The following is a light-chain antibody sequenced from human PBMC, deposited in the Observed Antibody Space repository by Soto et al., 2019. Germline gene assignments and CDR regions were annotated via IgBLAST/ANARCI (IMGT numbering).Light chain of an antibody. J-gene: IGLJ1*01. CDR2: EVS. V-gene: IGLV2-8*01. Sequence: QSALTQPPSASGSPGQSVTISCTGTSSDVGGYNYVSWYQQHPGKAPKLMIYEVSKRPPGVPDRLSGSKSGNTASLTVSGLQAEDEADYYCTSYAGSNNYVFGTGTKVTVL. CDR1: SSDVGGYNY. CDR3: TSYAGSNNYV.